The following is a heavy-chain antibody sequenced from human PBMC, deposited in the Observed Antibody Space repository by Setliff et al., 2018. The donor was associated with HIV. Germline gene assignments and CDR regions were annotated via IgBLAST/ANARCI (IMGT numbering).Heavy chain of an antibody. V-gene: IGHV1-2*02. Sequence: ASVKVSCKASGYTFTSYDISWVRQAPGQGLEWMGWIYPNTGGTNYAQKFQGRVTMTRDTSIRTAYMELRMLTSDDTAIYYCTRSTTADWGQGTMVTVSS. J-gene: IGHJ4*02. D-gene: IGHD4-17*01. CDR3: TRSTTAD. CDR1: GYTFTSYD. CDR2: IYPNTGGT.